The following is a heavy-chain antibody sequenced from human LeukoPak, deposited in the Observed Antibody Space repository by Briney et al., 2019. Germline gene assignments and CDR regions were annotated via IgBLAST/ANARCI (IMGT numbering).Heavy chain of an antibody. J-gene: IGHJ4*02. V-gene: IGHV3-7*03. D-gene: IGHD3-16*01. CDR1: GFTFSTYW. CDR2: IKQGGGEK. CDR3: ARDNPFGGY. Sequence: PGGSLRLSCAASGFTFSTYWMSWIRQAPGKGLEWVANIKQGGGEKNYVDSVKGRFTISRDNAKNSLYLQMNSLRAEDTALYYCARDNPFGGYWGQGTLVTVSS.